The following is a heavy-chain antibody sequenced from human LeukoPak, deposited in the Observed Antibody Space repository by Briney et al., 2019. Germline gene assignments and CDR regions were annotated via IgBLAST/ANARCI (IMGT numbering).Heavy chain of an antibody. D-gene: IGHD5-12*01. CDR3: ARQFHGSGYVDDL. Sequence: SETLSLTCSVSGGSISSTSFYWGWIRRPPGKGLEWIASIYYSGTAHYNPSLKSRVTMSVDTSKNQFSLKLSAVTAADTAVYYCARQFHGSGYVDDLWGQGTLVTVSS. CDR2: IYYSGTA. J-gene: IGHJ5*02. V-gene: IGHV4-39*01. CDR1: GGSISSTSFY.